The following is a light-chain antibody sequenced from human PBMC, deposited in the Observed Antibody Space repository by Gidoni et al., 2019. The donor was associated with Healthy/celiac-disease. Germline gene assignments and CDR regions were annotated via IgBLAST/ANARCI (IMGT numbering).Light chain of an antibody. V-gene: IGKV1-9*01. J-gene: IGKJ4*01. CDR2: VAA. CDR1: QYIGSS. CDR3: QQLYISPPT. Sequence: DVQLTQSPSFLSASVGARVTITCRASQYIGSSLAWYQRKSGEAPNFLIYVAATWKSGVPSRFSGSGSGKEFTFTISSLQAEDFATYYCQQLYISPPTFGGGTKVEIK.